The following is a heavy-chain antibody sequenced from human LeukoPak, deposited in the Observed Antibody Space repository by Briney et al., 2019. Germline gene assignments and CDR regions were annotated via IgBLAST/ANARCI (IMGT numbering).Heavy chain of an antibody. CDR3: APHGSGSYYQYRNPPWFFDY. CDR1: GFTFSSYG. V-gene: IGHV3-30*03. Sequence: GGSLRLSCAASGFTFSSYGMHWVRQAPGKGLEWVAVISYDGSNKYYADSVKGRFTISRDNSKNTLYLQMNSLRAEDTAVYYCAPHGSGSYYQYRNPPWFFDYWGQGTLVTVSS. D-gene: IGHD3-10*01. CDR2: ISYDGSNK. J-gene: IGHJ4*02.